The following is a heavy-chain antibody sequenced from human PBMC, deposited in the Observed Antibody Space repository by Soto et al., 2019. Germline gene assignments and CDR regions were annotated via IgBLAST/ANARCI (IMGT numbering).Heavy chain of an antibody. J-gene: IGHJ4*02. CDR1: GFTFSSNA. Sequence: EVQLLESGGGLVQPGGSLRLSCAASGFTFSSNAMSWVRQAPGKGLEWVSGLSGSGFSTHYADSVKGRFTITRDNSKNTLYLQMNSLRAEDTAVYYCAKLRDYGDSYFDYWGQGTLATVSS. CDR3: AKLRDYGDSYFDY. CDR2: LSGSGFST. D-gene: IGHD4-17*01. V-gene: IGHV3-23*01.